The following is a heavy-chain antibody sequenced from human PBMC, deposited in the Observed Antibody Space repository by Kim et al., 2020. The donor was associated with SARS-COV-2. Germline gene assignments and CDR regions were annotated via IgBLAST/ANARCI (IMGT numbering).Heavy chain of an antibody. J-gene: IGHJ3*02. D-gene: IGHD1-26*01. V-gene: IGHV4-34*01. CDR2: INHSGST. Sequence: SETLSLTCAVYGGSFSGYYWSWIRQPPGKGLELIGEINHSGSTNYNPSLKSRVTISVDTSKNQFSLKLSSVTAADTAVYYCARGPRINNSGSYSDIWGQGTMVTVSS. CDR1: GGSFSGYY. CDR3: ARGPRINNSGSYSDI.